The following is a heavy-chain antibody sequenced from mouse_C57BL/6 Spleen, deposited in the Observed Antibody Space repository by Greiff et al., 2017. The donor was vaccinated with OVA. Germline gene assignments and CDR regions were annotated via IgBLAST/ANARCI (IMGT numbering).Heavy chain of an antibody. V-gene: IGHV1-80*01. CDR1: GYAFSSYW. D-gene: IGHD1-1*01. J-gene: IGHJ2*01. CDR3: ARGDYYGSSYVFDY. CDR2: IYPGDGDT. Sequence: VKLMESGAELVKPGASVKISCKASGYAFSSYWMNWVKQRPGKGLEWIGQIYPGDGDTNYNGKFKGKATLTADKSSSTAYMQLSSLTSEDSAVYFCARGDYYGSSYVFDYWGQGTTLTVSS.